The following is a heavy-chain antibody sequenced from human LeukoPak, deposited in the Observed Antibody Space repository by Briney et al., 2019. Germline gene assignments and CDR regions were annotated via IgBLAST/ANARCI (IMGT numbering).Heavy chain of an antibody. CDR1: GFTFSNSA. V-gene: IGHV3-23*01. D-gene: IGHD2-2*01. J-gene: IGHJ4*02. CDR3: AKAGYCSSTSCLEDY. Sequence: GGSLRLSCAASGFTFSNSAMSWVRQAPGKGLEWVSAISGSGTSTYYADSVKGRFTVSRDNSKDTLYLQMNSLKAEDTAVYYCAKAGYCSSTSCLEDYWGQGTLVTVSS. CDR2: ISGSGTST.